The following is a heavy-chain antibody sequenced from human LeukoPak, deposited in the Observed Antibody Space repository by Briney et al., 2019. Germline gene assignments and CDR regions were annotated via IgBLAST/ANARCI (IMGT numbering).Heavy chain of an antibody. CDR1: GFTFSSYA. CDR2: ISGSGGST. CDR3: AKDLSIAAAGRYNWFDP. Sequence: GGSLRLSCAASGFTFSSYAMSWVRQAPGKGLEWVSAISGSGGSTYYADSVKGRFTISRDNSRNTLYLQMNSLRAEDTAVYYCAKDLSIAAAGRYNWFDPWGQGTLVTVSS. D-gene: IGHD6-13*01. J-gene: IGHJ5*02. V-gene: IGHV3-23*01.